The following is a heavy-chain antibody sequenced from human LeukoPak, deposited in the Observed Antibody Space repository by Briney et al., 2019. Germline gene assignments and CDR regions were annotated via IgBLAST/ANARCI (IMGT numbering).Heavy chain of an antibody. CDR1: GYSISSGYY. J-gene: IGHJ4*02. Sequence: SETLSLTCTVSGYSISSGYYWGWIRQPPGKGLEWIGSIHHSGSTYYSPSLKSRVTISVDTSKNQFSLKLSSVIVADTAVYYCARRRSGNYDFDYWGQGTLVTVSS. V-gene: IGHV4-38-2*02. CDR3: ARRRSGNYDFDY. CDR2: IHHSGST. D-gene: IGHD1-26*01.